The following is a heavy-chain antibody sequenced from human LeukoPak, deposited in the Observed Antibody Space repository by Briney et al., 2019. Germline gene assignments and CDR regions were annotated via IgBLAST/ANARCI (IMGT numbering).Heavy chain of an antibody. CDR1: GFTFNNYW. CDR3: AIHPIKQQLVLVDY. J-gene: IGHJ4*02. V-gene: IGHV3-74*01. Sequence: GGSLRLSCAASGFTFNNYWMHWVRQAPGKGLVWVSHISGDGSRTSYADSVKGRFTISRDNAKNTLYLQMNSLRAEDTAVYYCAIHPIKQQLVLVDYWGQGTLVTVSS. CDR2: ISGDGSRT. D-gene: IGHD6-13*01.